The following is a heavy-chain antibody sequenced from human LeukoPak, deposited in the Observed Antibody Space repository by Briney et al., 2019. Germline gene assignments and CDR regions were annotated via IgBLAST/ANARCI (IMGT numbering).Heavy chain of an antibody. CDR3: ARTGITLFDY. J-gene: IGHJ4*02. D-gene: IGHD3-10*01. Sequence: GGSLRLSCAASGFTLSSYGMHWVRQAPGKGLEWVAVISYDGSNKYYADSVKGRFTISRDNSKNTLYLQMNSLRAEDTAVYYCARTGITLFDYWGQGTLVTVSS. CDR2: ISYDGSNK. CDR1: GFTLSSYG. V-gene: IGHV3-30*03.